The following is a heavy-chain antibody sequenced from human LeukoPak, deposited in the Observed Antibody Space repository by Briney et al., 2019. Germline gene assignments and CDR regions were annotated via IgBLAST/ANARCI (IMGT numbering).Heavy chain of an antibody. J-gene: IGHJ4*02. CDR2: ISNDGNTK. CDR3: ARGSVGTPPPFDY. CDR1: GFIFSNHA. V-gene: IGHV3-30-3*01. Sequence: GGSLRLSCAASGFIFSNHAIQWVRQAPGEGLEWVAIISNDGNTKDYVDSVKGRFTISRDNSKNTVFLQMNSLRTEDTALYYCARGSVGTPPPFDYWGQGALVTVSS. D-gene: IGHD2-15*01.